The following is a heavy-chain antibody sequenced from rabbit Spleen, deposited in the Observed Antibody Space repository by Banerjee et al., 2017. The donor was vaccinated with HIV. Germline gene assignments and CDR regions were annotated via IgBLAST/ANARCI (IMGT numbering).Heavy chain of an antibody. J-gene: IGHJ5*01. CDR3: ARGNRIYYAGFDYAADEWLDL. V-gene: IGHV1S45*01. CDR1: GFSFSNRYW. Sequence: QEQLVESGGDLVKPEGSLTLTCTASGFSFSNRYWVYWVRQAPGKGLEWIACIDVGGSGRTFYPNWAKGRFTISKTSSTSVTLQMTSLTAADTATYFCARGNRIYYAGFDYAADEWLDLWGPGTLVTVS. D-gene: IGHD4-2*01. CDR2: IDVGGSGRT.